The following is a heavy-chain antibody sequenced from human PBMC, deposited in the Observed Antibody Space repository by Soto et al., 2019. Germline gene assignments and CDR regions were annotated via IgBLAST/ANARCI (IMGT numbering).Heavy chain of an antibody. CDR3: AAAIYGDWSFDY. D-gene: IGHD2-21*02. Sequence: GGSLRLSCAVSGFTVSSNYMNWVRQAPVKGLQWVSLIYSGGTTYYAGSVTGRFSISRDNSKNTLYLQMNSLRPEDTAVYYCAAAIYGDWSFDYWGQGTQVPVSS. CDR1: GFTVSSNY. CDR2: IYSGGTT. V-gene: IGHV3-53*05. J-gene: IGHJ4*02.